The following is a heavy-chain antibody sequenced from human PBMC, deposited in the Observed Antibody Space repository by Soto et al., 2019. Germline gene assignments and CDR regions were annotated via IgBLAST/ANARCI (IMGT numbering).Heavy chain of an antibody. J-gene: IGHJ5*02. Sequence: EVQLLESGGGLVQPGGSLRLSCAASGFTFSSYAMAWVRQAPGMGLEWVSAISGSGGSTYYADSVKGRFTISRDNAKTALYLQLSSLRAEDTAVYYRAKDPASTPGGWFGPWGHGPLVTASS. D-gene: IGHD2-15*01. CDR1: GFTFSSYA. V-gene: IGHV3-23*01. CDR3: AKDPASTPGGWFGP. CDR2: ISGSGGST.